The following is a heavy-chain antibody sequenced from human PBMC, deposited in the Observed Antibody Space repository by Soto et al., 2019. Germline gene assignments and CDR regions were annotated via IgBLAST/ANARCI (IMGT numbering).Heavy chain of an antibody. Sequence: SETLSLTCAVYGGSFSGYYWSWIRQPPGKGLEWIGEINHSGSTNYNPSLKSRVTISVDTSKNQFSLKLSSVTAADTAVYYCARGYLYDFWSGYYSNNWFDPWGQGTLVTVSS. CDR2: INHSGST. J-gene: IGHJ5*02. CDR3: ARGYLYDFWSGYYSNNWFDP. D-gene: IGHD3-3*01. CDR1: GGSFSGYY. V-gene: IGHV4-34*01.